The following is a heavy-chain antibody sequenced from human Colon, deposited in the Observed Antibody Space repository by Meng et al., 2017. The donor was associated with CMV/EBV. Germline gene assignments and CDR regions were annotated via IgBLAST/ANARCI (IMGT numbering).Heavy chain of an antibody. CDR2: ISYDGSHA. J-gene: IGHJ5*02. V-gene: IGHV3-30-3*01. D-gene: IGHD3-10*01. CDR1: GLDIFNSA. Sequence: RWLVCGGGVVHPGRASHLSCFVAGLDIFNSAINWVRQVPGKGLEWVTIISYDGSHALYAASVKGRLTISTDNSKNTLYLQMNSLRPEDTAVYYCASSFHGSGSPDHWGQGTLVTVSS. CDR3: ASSFHGSGSPDH.